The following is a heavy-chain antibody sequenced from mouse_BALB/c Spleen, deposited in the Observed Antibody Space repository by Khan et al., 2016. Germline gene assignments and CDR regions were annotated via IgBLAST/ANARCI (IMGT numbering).Heavy chain of an antibody. CDR2: IYPGDGDT. Sequence: QVQLQQSGAELARPGASVKLSCKASGYTFTTYWMQWVKQRPGQGLEWIGAIYPGDGDTRYTQKFKGKATLTADKSSSPAYMQLSSLASEDSAVSYCARGNSYYDYDYWGQGTTLTVSS. V-gene: IGHV1-87*01. CDR1: GYTFTTYW. D-gene: IGHD2-4*01. CDR3: ARGNSYYDYDY. J-gene: IGHJ2*01.